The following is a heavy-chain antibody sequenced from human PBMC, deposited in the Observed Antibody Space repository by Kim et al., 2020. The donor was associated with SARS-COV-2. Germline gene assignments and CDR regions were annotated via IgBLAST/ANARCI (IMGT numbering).Heavy chain of an antibody. CDR1: GYTFTGYY. D-gene: IGHD1-26*01. CDR2: IGPNSGGT. J-gene: IGHJ5*02. V-gene: IGHV1-2*06. CDR3: AKDPSSSTYYQWLEA. Sequence: ASVKVSCKASGYTFTGYYIHWVRQAPGQGLEWMGRIGPNSGGTNYAQSFQGRVTMTSDTSTSTTYMELRRLTSDDTAVYYCAKDPSSSTYYQWLEAWGQG.